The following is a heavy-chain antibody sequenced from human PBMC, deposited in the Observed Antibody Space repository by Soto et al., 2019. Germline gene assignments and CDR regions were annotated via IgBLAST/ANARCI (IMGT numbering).Heavy chain of an antibody. CDR1: GYSFTSYW. CDR3: ARGRATVAGTLGYYYYGMDV. CDR2: IYPGDSDT. V-gene: IGHV5-51*01. J-gene: IGHJ6*02. Sequence: GESLKISCKGSGYSFTSYWIGWVRQMPGKGLEWMGIIYPGDSDTRYSPSFQGQVTISADKSISTAYLQWSSLKASDTAMYYCARGRATVAGTLGYYYYGMDVWGQGTTVTVSS. D-gene: IGHD6-19*01.